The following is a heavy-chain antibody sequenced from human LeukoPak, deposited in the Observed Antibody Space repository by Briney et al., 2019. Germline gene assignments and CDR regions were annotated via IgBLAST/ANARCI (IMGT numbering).Heavy chain of an antibody. Sequence: GGSLRLSCAASGFTFSSYAMSWVRQAPGKGLEWVSTINGRGVNTHYADSVGGRFTISRDNSKNTLFLQMNSLRDEDTAVYYCAKDLYSNYGPADYWGQGNLVTVSS. J-gene: IGHJ4*02. CDR1: GFTFSSYA. V-gene: IGHV3-23*01. CDR3: AKDLYSNYGPADY. D-gene: IGHD4-11*01. CDR2: INGRGVNT.